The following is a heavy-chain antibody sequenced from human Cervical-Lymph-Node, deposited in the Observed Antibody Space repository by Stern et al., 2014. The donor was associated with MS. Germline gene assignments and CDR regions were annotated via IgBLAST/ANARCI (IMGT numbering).Heavy chain of an antibody. J-gene: IGHJ4*02. D-gene: IGHD4-17*01. CDR2: INPSGGST. CDR1: GYTFTDYY. V-gene: IGHV1-46*01. Sequence: QMQLVQSGAEVKKTGASVKVSCQTSGYTFTDYYLHWVRQAPGQGLEWMGIINPSGGSTSYAQKFQGRVTLTRDTSTGTVYMELSSLRSEDTAVYYCALMTTVTRGFDYWGQGTLVTVSS. CDR3: ALMTTVTRGFDY.